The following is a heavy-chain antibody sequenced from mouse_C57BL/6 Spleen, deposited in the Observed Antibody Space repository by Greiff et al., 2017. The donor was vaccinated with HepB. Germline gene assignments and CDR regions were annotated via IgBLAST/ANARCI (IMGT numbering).Heavy chain of an antibody. CDR2: IYPGSGST. CDR1: GYTFTSYW. D-gene: IGHD1-1*01. V-gene: IGHV1-55*01. CDR3: ARRFSSPSY. Sequence: QVQLQQPGAELVKPGASVKMSCKASGYTFTSYWITWVKQRPGQGLEWIGDIYPGSGSTNYNEKFKSKATLTVDKSSSTAYMQLSSLTSEDSAVYYCARRFSSPSYWGQGTTLTVSS. J-gene: IGHJ2*01.